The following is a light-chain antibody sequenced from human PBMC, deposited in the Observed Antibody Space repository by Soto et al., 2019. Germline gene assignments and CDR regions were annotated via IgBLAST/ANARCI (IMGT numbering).Light chain of an antibody. Sequence: QSALTQPASVSGSPGQSITISCTGSSSDVGGYNYVSWYQQHPGKAPKLMIYEVINRPSGVSSRFSGSNSGNTASLTISGLQAEDEADYYCCSYTSSDTHLVFGGGTKLTVL. CDR2: EVI. V-gene: IGLV2-14*01. J-gene: IGLJ3*02. CDR1: SSDVGGYNY. CDR3: CSYTSSDTHLV.